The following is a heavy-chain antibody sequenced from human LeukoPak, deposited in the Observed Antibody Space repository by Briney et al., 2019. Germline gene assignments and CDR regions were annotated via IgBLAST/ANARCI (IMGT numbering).Heavy chain of an antibody. CDR3: ARVDSSNWYEYRGYFDY. CDR2: IYYSGST. J-gene: IGHJ4*02. D-gene: IGHD6-13*01. CDR1: GGSISSYY. Sequence: SETLSLTCTVSGGSISSYYWSWIRQPPGKGLEWIGYIYYSGSTNYNPSLKSRVTISVDTSKNQFSLKLSSVTAADTAVYYCARVDSSNWYEYRGYFDYWGQGALVTVSS. V-gene: IGHV4-59*01.